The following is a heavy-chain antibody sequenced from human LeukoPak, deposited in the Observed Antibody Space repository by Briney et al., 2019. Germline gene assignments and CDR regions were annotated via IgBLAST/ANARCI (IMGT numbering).Heavy chain of an antibody. CDR1: VCTFSIYD. Sequence: SVTVSFTSSVCTFSIYDISWVRQAPGQGQEWMGGSIPIFGTANYAQKFQSRVTITADESTSTAYMELSSLRSEDTAVYYCARIDNWNYYYMDVWGKGTTVTVSS. V-gene: IGHV1-69*13. J-gene: IGHJ6*03. CDR2: SIPIFGTA. CDR3: ARIDNWNYYYMDV. D-gene: IGHD1-20*01.